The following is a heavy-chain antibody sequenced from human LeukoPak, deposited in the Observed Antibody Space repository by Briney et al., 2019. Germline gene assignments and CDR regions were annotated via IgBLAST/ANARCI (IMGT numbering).Heavy chain of an antibody. Sequence: PGGSLRLSCAASGFTFDDYAMHWVWQAPGKGLEWVSGISWNSGSIGYADSVKGRFTISRDNAKNSLYLQMNSLRAEDTALYYCAKGLGGSGWYYFDYWGQGTLVTVSS. V-gene: IGHV3-9*01. CDR2: ISWNSGSI. J-gene: IGHJ4*02. D-gene: IGHD6-19*01. CDR1: GFTFDDYA. CDR3: AKGLGGSGWYYFDY.